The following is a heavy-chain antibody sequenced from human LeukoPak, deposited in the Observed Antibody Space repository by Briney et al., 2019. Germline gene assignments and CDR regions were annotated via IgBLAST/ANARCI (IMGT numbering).Heavy chain of an antibody. J-gene: IGHJ4*02. D-gene: IGHD3-22*01. CDR2: ISSSSSYI. Sequence: GGSLRLSCAASGFTFITYSMNWVRQAPGKGLEWVSSISSSSSYIYYADSVKGRFTISRDNAKNSLYLQMNSLRAEDTAVYYCARDYYDSSGYYDYWGQGTLVTVSS. CDR1: GFTFITYS. V-gene: IGHV3-21*01. CDR3: ARDYYDSSGYYDY.